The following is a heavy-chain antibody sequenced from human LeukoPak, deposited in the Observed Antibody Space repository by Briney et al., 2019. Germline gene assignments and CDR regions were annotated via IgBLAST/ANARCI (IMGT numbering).Heavy chain of an antibody. V-gene: IGHV4-61*02. Sequence: SETLSLTCTLAGGSISSGSYYWSWLRQPAGKGLEWIGRVYTSGSTNYNPSLKSRVTISVDTSKNQFSLNLTSVTAADTALYYCARGRGYDPVVFYFDYWGQGNLVTVSS. D-gene: IGHD5-12*01. CDR1: GGSISSGSYY. CDR3: ARGRGYDPVVFYFDY. CDR2: VYTSGST. J-gene: IGHJ4*02.